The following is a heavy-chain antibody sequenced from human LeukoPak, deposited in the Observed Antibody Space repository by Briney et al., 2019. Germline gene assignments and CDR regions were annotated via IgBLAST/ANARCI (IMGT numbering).Heavy chain of an antibody. CDR3: ARDFSGSYHPFYYYYMDV. V-gene: IGHV3-21*01. J-gene: IGHJ6*03. CDR1: GFTFSSYS. CDR2: INSNSSYI. Sequence: GGSLRLSCAASGFTFSSYSMNWVRQAPGKGLEWVSSINSNSSYIYYADSVKGRFTISRDNAKNSLYLQMNSLRAEDTAVYYCARDFSGSYHPFYYYYMDVWGKGTTVTVSS. D-gene: IGHD1-26*01.